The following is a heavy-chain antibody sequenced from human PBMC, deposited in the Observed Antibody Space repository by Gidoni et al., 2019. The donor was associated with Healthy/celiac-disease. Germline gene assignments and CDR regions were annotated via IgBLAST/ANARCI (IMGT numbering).Heavy chain of an antibody. V-gene: IGHV3-74*01. Sequence: EVQLVESGGGLVQPGGSLRLSCAASGFTFSSYWMHWVRQAPGKGLVWVSRINSDGSSTSYADSVKGRFTISRDNAKNTLYLQMNSLRAEDTAVYYCARSIAVAATGSYWYFDLWGRGTLVTVSS. CDR3: ARSIAVAATGSYWYFDL. J-gene: IGHJ2*01. D-gene: IGHD6-19*01. CDR1: GFTFSSYW. CDR2: INSDGSST.